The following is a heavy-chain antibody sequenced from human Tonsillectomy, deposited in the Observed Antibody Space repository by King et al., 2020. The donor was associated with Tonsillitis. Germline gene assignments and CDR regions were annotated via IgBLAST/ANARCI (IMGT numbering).Heavy chain of an antibody. CDR2: ISYDGTKK. J-gene: IGHJ6*02. CDR3: AKDQADYGGMDV. V-gene: IGHV3-30*18. D-gene: IGHD4-17*01. CDR1: GFTFSSYG. Sequence: VQLVESGGGVVQPGRSLRLSCAASGFTFSSYGMHWVRQAPAKGLEWVAVISYDGTKKYYADSVKGRFTISRDNSKNTLYVQMNSLRAEDTAVYYCAKDQADYGGMDVGGQGTTVTVSS.